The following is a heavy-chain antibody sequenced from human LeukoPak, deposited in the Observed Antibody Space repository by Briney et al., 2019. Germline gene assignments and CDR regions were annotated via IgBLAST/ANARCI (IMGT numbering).Heavy chain of an antibody. CDR3: ARDLGYYGSGSYPPHFDY. CDR1: GFTVSSNY. CDR2: IYSGGST. Sequence: PGGSLRLSCAASGFTVSSNYMSWVRQAPGKGLEWVSVIYSGGSTYYAGSVKGRFTISRDNSKNTLYLQMNSLRAEDTAVYYCARDLGYYGSGSYPPHFDYWGQGTLVTVSS. V-gene: IGHV3-53*01. D-gene: IGHD3-10*01. J-gene: IGHJ4*02.